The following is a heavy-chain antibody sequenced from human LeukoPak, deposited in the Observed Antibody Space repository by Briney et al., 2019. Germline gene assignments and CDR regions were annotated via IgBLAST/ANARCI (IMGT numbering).Heavy chain of an antibody. J-gene: IGHJ6*03. CDR3: ARGTAAAGKDYYYYMDV. CDR2: ISAYNGNT. CDR1: GYTFTSYG. D-gene: IGHD6-13*01. V-gene: IGHV1-18*01. Sequence: GASVKVSCKASGYTFTSYGISWARQAPGQGLEWMGWISAYNGNTNYAQKLQGRVTMTTDTSTSTAYMELRSLRSDDTAVYYCARGTAAAGKDYYYYMDVWGKGTTVTVSS.